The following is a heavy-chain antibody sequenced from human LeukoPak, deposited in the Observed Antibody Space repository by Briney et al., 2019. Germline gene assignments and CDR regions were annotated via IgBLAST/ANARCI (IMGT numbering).Heavy chain of an antibody. D-gene: IGHD3-3*01. CDR1: GFTFSSYG. V-gene: IGHV3-33*06. CDR2: IWYDGSNK. J-gene: IGHJ4*02. CDR3: AKESDFWKTLDY. Sequence: PGRSLRLSCAASGFTFSSYGMHWVRQAPGKGLEWVAVIWYDGSNKYYADSVKGRLTISRDNSKNTLYLQMNSLRAEDTAVYYCAKESDFWKTLDYWGQGTLVTVSS.